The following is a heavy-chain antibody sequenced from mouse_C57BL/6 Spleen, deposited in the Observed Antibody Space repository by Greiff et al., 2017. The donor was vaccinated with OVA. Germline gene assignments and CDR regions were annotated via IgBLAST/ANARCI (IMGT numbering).Heavy chain of an antibody. V-gene: IGHV1-7*01. Sequence: LQEPGAELAKPGASVKLSCKASGYTFTSYWMHWVKQRPGQGLEWIGYINPRSGYTKYNQKFKDKATLTADKSSRTAYMQLSSLTYEDSAVYYCAREGVWSLFAYWGQGTLVTVSA. D-gene: IGHD2-10*02. J-gene: IGHJ3*01. CDR1: GYTFTSYW. CDR2: INPRSGYT. CDR3: AREGVWSLFAY.